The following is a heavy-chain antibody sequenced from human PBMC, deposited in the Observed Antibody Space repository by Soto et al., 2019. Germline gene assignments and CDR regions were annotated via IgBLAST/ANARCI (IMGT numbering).Heavy chain of an antibody. D-gene: IGHD6-6*01. Sequence: GGSLRLSCAASGFTFSSHDMSWVRQAPGKGLEWVTAITGSGDKTYYADSVKGRFTISRDNSRNTVDLEMSGLGVEDTAVYYCARGQYRSSTFTYWGQGTRVTVSS. V-gene: IGHV3-23*01. CDR2: ITGSGDKT. J-gene: IGHJ4*02. CDR3: ARGQYRSSTFTY. CDR1: GFTFSSHD.